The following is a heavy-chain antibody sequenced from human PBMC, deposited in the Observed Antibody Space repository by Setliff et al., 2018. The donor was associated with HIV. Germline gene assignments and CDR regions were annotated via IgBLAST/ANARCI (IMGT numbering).Heavy chain of an antibody. CDR1: GFTFSTYE. D-gene: IGHD1-20*01. V-gene: IGHV3-23*01. Sequence: GGSLRLSCAASGFTFSTYEMLWVRQAPGKGLEWVAAISGSGGGTYYADSVKGRFTISRDNSKNTLYLQMNSLRAEDTAVYYCASAVGGNWKYYFDYWGQGTLVTVSS. CDR2: ISGSGGGT. CDR3: ASAVGGNWKYYFDY. J-gene: IGHJ4*02.